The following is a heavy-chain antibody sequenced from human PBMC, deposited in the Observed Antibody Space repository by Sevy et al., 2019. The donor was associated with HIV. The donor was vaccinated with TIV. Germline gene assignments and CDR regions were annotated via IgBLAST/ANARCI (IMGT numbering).Heavy chain of an antibody. CDR3: AGVVSVLGRAHKRNWFDP. J-gene: IGHJ5*02. Sequence: ASVKVSCKASGYTFTSYGISWVRQAPGQGLEWMGWISAYNGNTNYAQKLQGRVTMTTDTSTSTAYMELRSLRSDDTAVYYCAGVVSVLGRAHKRNWFDPWGQGTLVTVSS. CDR1: GYTFTSYG. CDR2: ISAYNGNT. V-gene: IGHV1-18*01. D-gene: IGHD7-27*01.